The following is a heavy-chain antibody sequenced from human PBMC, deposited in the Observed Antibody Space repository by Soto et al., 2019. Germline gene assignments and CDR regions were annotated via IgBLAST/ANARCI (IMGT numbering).Heavy chain of an antibody. CDR3: ARGFDLQYGMDV. Sequence: EVQLVESGGGLVQRGGSLRLSCVASGLSLSTYSLNWVRQAPRKGLEWVSYISGGSDTIYYADYVEGRFTISRDNAKNSLYLQLNSLRDDVTAVYFCARGFDLQYGMDVWGQGTTVTVSS. J-gene: IGHJ6*02. V-gene: IGHV3-48*02. CDR2: ISGGSDTI. CDR1: GLSLSTYS. D-gene: IGHD3-10*01.